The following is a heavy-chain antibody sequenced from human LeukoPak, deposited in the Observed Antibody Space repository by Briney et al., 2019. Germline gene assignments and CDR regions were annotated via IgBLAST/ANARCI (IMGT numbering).Heavy chain of an antibody. Sequence: GGSLRLSCAASGFTFDDYAMHWVRQAPGKGLEWVSGISWNSGSIGYADSVKGRFTISRDNAKNSLYLQMNSLRAEDTALYYCAKDISSGRPYYFDYWGLGTLVTVSS. CDR2: ISWNSGSI. V-gene: IGHV3-9*01. D-gene: IGHD3-22*01. CDR1: GFTFDDYA. J-gene: IGHJ4*02. CDR3: AKDISSGRPYYFDY.